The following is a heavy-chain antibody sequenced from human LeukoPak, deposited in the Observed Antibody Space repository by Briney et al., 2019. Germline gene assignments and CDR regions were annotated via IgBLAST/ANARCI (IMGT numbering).Heavy chain of an antibody. J-gene: IGHJ4*01. Sequence: GGSLRLSCAASGFTFSSYAMHWVRQAPGKGLEWVAVISYDGSNKYYADSVKGRFTISRDNSKNTLYLQMNSLRAEDTAVYYCARGHGSVYFDYWGQGTLVTVSS. CDR1: GFTFSSYA. D-gene: IGHD6-25*01. CDR2: ISYDGSNK. CDR3: ARGHGSVYFDY. V-gene: IGHV3-30-3*01.